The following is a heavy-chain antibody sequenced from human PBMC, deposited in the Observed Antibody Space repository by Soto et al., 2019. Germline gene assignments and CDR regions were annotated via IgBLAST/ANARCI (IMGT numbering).Heavy chain of an antibody. J-gene: IGHJ4*02. D-gene: IGHD5-12*01. CDR3: AWGKGWLRFTSPSH. V-gene: IGHV3-7*03. CDR2: INYDATEK. CDR1: GFRFDDAH. Sequence: EVQLVESGGGLVQPGGSLRLSCATSGFRFDDAHMTWVRLAPGEGLEWVANINYDATEKEYADSVKGRFTISRDNTQRSVFLQMNSLRAKDTAVYYCAWGKGWLRFTSPSHWGQGTLVTVSS.